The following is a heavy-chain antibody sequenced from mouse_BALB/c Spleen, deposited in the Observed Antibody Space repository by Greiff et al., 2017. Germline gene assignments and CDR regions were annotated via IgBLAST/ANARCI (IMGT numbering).Heavy chain of an antibody. CDR1: GFTFSSFG. D-gene: IGHD2-1*01. CDR3: ARGGNYPYYAMDY. CDR2: ISSGSSTI. V-gene: IGHV5-17*02. J-gene: IGHJ4*01. Sequence: DVQLVESGGGLVQPGGSRKLSCAASGFTFSSFGMHWVRQAPEKGLEWVAYISSGSSTIYYADTVKGRFTISRDNPKNTLFLQMTSLRSEDTAMYYCARGGNYPYYAMDYWGQGTSVTVSS.